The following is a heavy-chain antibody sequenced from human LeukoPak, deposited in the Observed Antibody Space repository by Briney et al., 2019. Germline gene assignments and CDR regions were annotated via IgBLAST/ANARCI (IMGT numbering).Heavy chain of an antibody. CDR2: IYHSGTT. CDR3: ARDPVTSPYNWFDP. CDR1: GGSISRSSYY. V-gene: IGHV4-39*01. J-gene: IGHJ5*02. D-gene: IGHD2-21*02. Sequence: KPSETLSLTCTVSGGSISRSSYYWGWIRQPPGKGLEWIGSIYHSGTTYYNPSLKSRVTIYVDTSKNQFSLKLSSVTAPDTAVYYCARDPVTSPYNWFDPWGQGTLVTAST.